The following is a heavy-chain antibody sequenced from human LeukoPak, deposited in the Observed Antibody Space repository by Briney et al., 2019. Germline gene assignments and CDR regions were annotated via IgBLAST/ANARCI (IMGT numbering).Heavy chain of an antibody. J-gene: IGHJ4*02. D-gene: IGHD7-27*01. V-gene: IGHV4-31*03. CDR3: ARGSPLANWGYLSHFDY. CDR1: GGSISSGGYY. Sequence: SSETLSLTCTVSGGSISSGGYYWSWIRQHPGKGLEWIGYIYYSGSTYYNPSLKSRVTISVDTSKNQFSLKLSSVTAADTAVYYCARGSPLANWGYLSHFDYWGQGTLVTVSS. CDR2: IYYSGST.